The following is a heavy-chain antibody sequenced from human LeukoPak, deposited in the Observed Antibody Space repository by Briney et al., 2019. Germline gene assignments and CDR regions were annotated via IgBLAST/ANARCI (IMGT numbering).Heavy chain of an antibody. J-gene: IGHJ3*01. CDR1: GGSISSSGYY. CDR3: ARDSIPLAFDV. CDR2: IFYARNT. Sequence: WETLSLTCTVSGGSISSSGYYWGWVRQPPGKGLEWIGTIFYARNTYYNPSLNSRVTMSVDTSKNQFSLKLTSVTPADTAVYYCARDSIPLAFDVWGQGTMVTVSS. V-gene: IGHV4-39*02. D-gene: IGHD3-3*02.